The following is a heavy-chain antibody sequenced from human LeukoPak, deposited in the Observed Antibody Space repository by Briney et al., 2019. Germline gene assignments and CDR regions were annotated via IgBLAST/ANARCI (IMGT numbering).Heavy chain of an antibody. CDR3: ARGFGWILWFGELSNNFDY. J-gene: IGHJ4*02. Sequence: SETLSLTCTVSGGSISGYYWSWIRQPPGKGLEWIGEINHSGSTNYNPSLKSRVTISVDTSKNQFSLKLSSVTAADTAVYYCARGFGWILWFGELSNNFDYWGQGTLVTV. V-gene: IGHV4-34*01. CDR2: INHSGST. CDR1: GGSISGYY. D-gene: IGHD3-10*01.